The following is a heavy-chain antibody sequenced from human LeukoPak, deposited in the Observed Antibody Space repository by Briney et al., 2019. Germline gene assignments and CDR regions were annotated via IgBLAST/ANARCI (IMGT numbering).Heavy chain of an antibody. CDR1: GFTFSSYS. V-gene: IGHV3-21*01. CDR2: ISSSSSYI. CDR3: ARGPMSGSYYIDY. Sequence: GGSLRLSCAASGFTFSSYSMNWVRHAPGKGLEWVSSISSSSSYIYYADSVKGRFTISRDNSKNTLYLQMNSLRAEDTAVYYCARGPMSGSYYIDYWGQGTLVTVSS. J-gene: IGHJ4*02. D-gene: IGHD1-26*01.